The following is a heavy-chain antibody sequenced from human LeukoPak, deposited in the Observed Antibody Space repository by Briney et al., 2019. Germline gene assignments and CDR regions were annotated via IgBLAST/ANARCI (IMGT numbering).Heavy chain of an antibody. J-gene: IGHJ4*02. CDR2: MNPNSGNT. D-gene: IGHD4-17*01. V-gene: IGHV1-8*03. Sequence: ASVKVSCKASGYTFTSYDINWVRQATGQGLEWMGWMNPNSGNTGYAQKFQGRVTITRNTSISTAYMELSSLRSEDTAVYYCARGPRVTTELDHFDYWGQGPLVTVSS. CDR3: ARGPRVTTELDHFDY. CDR1: GYTFTSYD.